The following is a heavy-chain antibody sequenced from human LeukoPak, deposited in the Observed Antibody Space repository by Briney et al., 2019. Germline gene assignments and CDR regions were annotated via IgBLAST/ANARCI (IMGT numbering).Heavy chain of an antibody. V-gene: IGHV3-13*01. D-gene: IGHD4-11*01. CDR1: GFKFSTYD. Sequence: PGGSLRLSCTASGFKFSTYDMHWVRQPTGKALEWVSAIGTVGDTYYSDSAKGRFTISREDAENSFYLQMNYLRAEDTAVYYCVRDLGTGSAYTNRFDTWGQGTLVTVSS. J-gene: IGHJ5*02. CDR3: VRDLGTGSAYTNRFDT. CDR2: IGTVGDT.